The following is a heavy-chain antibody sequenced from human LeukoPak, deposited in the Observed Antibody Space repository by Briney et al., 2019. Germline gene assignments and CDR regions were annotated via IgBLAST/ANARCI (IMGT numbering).Heavy chain of an antibody. Sequence: GSLRLSCAASGFTFSDYYMSWIRQAPGKGLEWVSYISSSGSTIYYADSVKGRFTISRDNAKNSLYLQMNSLRAEDTAVYYCARVASGYDPKGYYYYYMDVWGKGTTVTVSS. V-gene: IGHV3-11*04. CDR3: ARVASGYDPKGYYYYYMDV. D-gene: IGHD5-12*01. CDR2: ISSSGSTI. CDR1: GFTFSDYY. J-gene: IGHJ6*03.